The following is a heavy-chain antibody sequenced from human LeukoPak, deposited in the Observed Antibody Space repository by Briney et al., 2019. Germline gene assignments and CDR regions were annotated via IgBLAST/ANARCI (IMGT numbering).Heavy chain of an antibody. Sequence: SETLSLTRTVSGGSISSGDYYWSWIRQPPGKGLEWIGYIYYSGSTYYNPSLKSRVTISVDTSKNQFSLKLSSVTAADTAVYYCARVFYDSSGYYYGYFDYWGQGTLVTVSS. D-gene: IGHD3-22*01. CDR2: IYYSGST. CDR3: ARVFYDSSGYYYGYFDY. V-gene: IGHV4-30-4*08. CDR1: GGSISSGDYY. J-gene: IGHJ4*02.